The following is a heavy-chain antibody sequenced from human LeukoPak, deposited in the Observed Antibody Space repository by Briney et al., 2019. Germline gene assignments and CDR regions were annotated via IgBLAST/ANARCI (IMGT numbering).Heavy chain of an antibody. CDR2: ISSSSSTI. J-gene: IGHJ4*02. Sequence: GGSLRLSCAASGFTFSSYSMNWVRQAPGKGLEWVSYISSSSSTIYYADSVKGRFTISRDNAKNSLYLQMNSLRAEDTAVYYCAGHVSYSSSALDYWGQGTLVTASS. CDR3: AGHVSYSSSALDY. D-gene: IGHD6-13*01. CDR1: GFTFSSYS. V-gene: IGHV3-48*04.